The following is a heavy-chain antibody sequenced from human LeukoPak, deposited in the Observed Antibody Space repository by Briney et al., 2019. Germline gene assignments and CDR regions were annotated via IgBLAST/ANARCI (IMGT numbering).Heavy chain of an antibody. CDR3: AKHRWELTNIDY. J-gene: IGHJ4*02. CDR2: ISGSGGST. Sequence: GGSLRLSCIASGFAFNSYEMNWVRQAPGKGLEWVSAISGSGGSTYYADSVKGRFTISRDKSKNTLYLQMNSLRAEDTAVYYCAKHRWELTNIDYWGQGTLVTVSS. CDR1: GFAFNSYE. V-gene: IGHV3-23*01. D-gene: IGHD1-26*01.